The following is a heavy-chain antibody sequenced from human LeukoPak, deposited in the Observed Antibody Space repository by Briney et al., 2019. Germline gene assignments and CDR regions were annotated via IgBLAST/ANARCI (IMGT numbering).Heavy chain of an antibody. CDR3: ARAQDSSPHLNWFDP. V-gene: IGHV1-18*01. CDR2: ISAYNGNT. CDR1: GYTFTSYG. J-gene: IGHJ5*02. D-gene: IGHD6-13*01. Sequence: ASVKVSCKASGYTFTSYGISWVRQAPGQGLEWMGWISAYNGNTNYAQKLQGRVTMTTDTSTSTAYMELRSLRSEDTAVYYCARAQDSSPHLNWFDPWGQGTLVTVSS.